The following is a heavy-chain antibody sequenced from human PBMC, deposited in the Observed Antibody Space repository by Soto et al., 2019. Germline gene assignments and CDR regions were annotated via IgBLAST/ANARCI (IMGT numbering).Heavy chain of an antibody. J-gene: IGHJ4*02. Sequence: GGSLRLSCAASGFTFSSYAMSWVRQAPGKGLEWVADIKQDGSEKYSVDSVKGRFSISRDNAKNSLYLQMNSLRAEDTAVYYWARDPVHSGYEYDDYWGQGTLVTVSS. CDR1: GFTFSSYA. D-gene: IGHD5-12*01. CDR3: ARDPVHSGYEYDDY. V-gene: IGHV3-7*01. CDR2: IKQDGSEK.